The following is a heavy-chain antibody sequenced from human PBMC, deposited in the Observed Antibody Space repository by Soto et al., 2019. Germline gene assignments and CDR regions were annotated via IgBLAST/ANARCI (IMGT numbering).Heavy chain of an antibody. CDR3: ARDSNYCSSTSCYPGAFDI. CDR2: INPNSGGT. CDR1: GYTFTGYY. Sequence: ASVKVSCKASGYTFTGYYMHWVRQAPGQGLEWMGWINPNSGGTNYAQKFQGRVTMTRDTSISTAYMELSRLRSDDTAVYYCARDSNYCSSTSCYPGAFDIWGQGTMVTVSS. V-gene: IGHV1-2*02. J-gene: IGHJ3*02. D-gene: IGHD2-2*01.